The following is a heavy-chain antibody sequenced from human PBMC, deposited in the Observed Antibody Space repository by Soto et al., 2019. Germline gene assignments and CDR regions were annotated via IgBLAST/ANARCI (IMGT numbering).Heavy chain of an antibody. CDR3: ARSAGGKFYFDY. CDR1: GGSINRGGYY. CDR2: VYYSGST. J-gene: IGHJ4*02. D-gene: IGHD2-15*01. V-gene: IGHV4-31*03. Sequence: KSSETLSLTCTVSGGSINRGGYYWTWIRQHPGKGLEWIGSVYYSGSTNYNPSLKSRVTISVDTSKNQFSLKLSSVSAADTAVYYCARSAGGKFYFDYWGQGTLVTVSS.